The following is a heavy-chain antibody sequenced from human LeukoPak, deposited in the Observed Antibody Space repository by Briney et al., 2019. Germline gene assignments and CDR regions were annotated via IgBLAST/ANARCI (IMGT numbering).Heavy chain of an antibody. CDR3: ARAIAVADQNWFDP. Sequence: GGSLRLSCAASGFTFSSSAMSWVRQAPGKGLEWVAVIWYDGSNKYYADSVKGRFTISRDNSKNTLYLQMNSLRAEDTAVYYCARAIAVADQNWFDPWGQGTLVTVSS. CDR1: GFTFSSSA. CDR2: IWYDGSNK. V-gene: IGHV3-33*08. D-gene: IGHD6-19*01. J-gene: IGHJ5*02.